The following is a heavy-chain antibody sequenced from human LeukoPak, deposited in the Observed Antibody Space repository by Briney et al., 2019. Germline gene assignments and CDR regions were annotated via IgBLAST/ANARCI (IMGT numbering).Heavy chain of an antibody. J-gene: IGHJ4*02. V-gene: IGHV3-49*04. CDR2: IRSKAYGGTT. Sequence: GGSLRLSCTASGFTFGDYAMSWVRQAPGKGLEWVGFIRSKAYGGTTEYAASVKGRFTISSDDSKSIAYLQMNSLKTEDTAVYYCTRDYDYVWGSYRYMADYWGQGTLVTVSS. CDR1: GFTFGDYA. CDR3: TRDYDYVWGSYRYMADY. D-gene: IGHD3-16*02.